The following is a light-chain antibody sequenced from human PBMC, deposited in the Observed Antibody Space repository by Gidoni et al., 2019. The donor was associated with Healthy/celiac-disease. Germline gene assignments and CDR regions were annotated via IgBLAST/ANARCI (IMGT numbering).Light chain of an antibody. CDR2: EST. J-gene: IGKJ3*01. CDR3: QRRSNCPPFT. V-gene: IGKV3-11*01. CDR1: QIVSCF. Sequence: AIPASSPDEWTPLSCRVKQIVSCFLAWYQQNPGQPPRLIIYESTSRATVIPARCSGSVSRTDFTLTISRLEPEDFAVYYCQRRSNCPPFTFGPGTKVDIK.